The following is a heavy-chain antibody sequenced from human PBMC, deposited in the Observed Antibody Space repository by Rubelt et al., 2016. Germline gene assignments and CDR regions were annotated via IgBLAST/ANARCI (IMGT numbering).Heavy chain of an antibody. CDR1: GGSFSGYY. CDR2: INHSGST. CDR3: ARLYSSRCTPYYFDY. V-gene: IGHV4-34*01. D-gene: IGHD6-13*01. J-gene: IGHJ4*02. Sequence: QVQLQQWGAGLLKPSENLSLTCAVYGGSFSGYYWSWIRQPPGKGLEWIGEINHSGSTDYNPSLKSRVTKPIDTSKNQSSLKLINVTAADTAVYYCARLYSSRCTPYYFDYWGQGILVTVSS.